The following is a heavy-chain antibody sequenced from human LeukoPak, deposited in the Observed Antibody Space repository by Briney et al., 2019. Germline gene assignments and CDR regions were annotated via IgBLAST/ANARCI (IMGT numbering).Heavy chain of an antibody. CDR1: GFTFSSYW. V-gene: IGHV3-7*01. J-gene: IGHJ4*02. Sequence: PGGSLRLSCAASGFTFSSYWMSWVRQAPGKGLEWVANIKQDGSEKYYVDSLKGRFTISRDNAKNSLYLQMNSLTAEDTAIYHCARSLRIAVAASYWGQGTLVTVSS. CDR2: IKQDGSEK. D-gene: IGHD6-19*01. CDR3: ARSLRIAVAASY.